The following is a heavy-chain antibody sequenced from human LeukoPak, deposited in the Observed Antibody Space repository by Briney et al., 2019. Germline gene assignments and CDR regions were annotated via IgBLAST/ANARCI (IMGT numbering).Heavy chain of an antibody. V-gene: IGHV1-2*02. CDR2: INPNSGDT. J-gene: IGHJ1*01. D-gene: IGHD6-13*01. Sequence: GASVKVSCKASGYILTGYYIHWVRQAPGQGLEWLGWINPNSGDTNYAQNFQGMVTMTRDTSVNTAYIELSSLRSDDTAVYYCARIKWAAANDWGQGTLVTVSS. CDR3: ARIKWAAAND. CDR1: GYILTGYY.